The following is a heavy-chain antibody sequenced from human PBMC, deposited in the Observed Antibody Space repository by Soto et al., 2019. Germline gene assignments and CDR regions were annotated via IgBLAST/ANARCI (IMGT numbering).Heavy chain of an antibody. CDR3: APSFYVAAAVFFAS. Sequence: QITLKESGPPLVKPTQTLTLTCTFSGFSLSTSGVGVGWIRQPPGKALEWLALIYWDDDKRYSPSLKSWLTSTNHTSKNHVVLTMTTMDPVDTAPSYCAPSFYVAAAVFFASSGQGTLVTVSS. CDR2: IYWDDDK. V-gene: IGHV2-5*02. CDR1: GFSLSTSGVG. D-gene: IGHD6-13*01. J-gene: IGHJ4*02.